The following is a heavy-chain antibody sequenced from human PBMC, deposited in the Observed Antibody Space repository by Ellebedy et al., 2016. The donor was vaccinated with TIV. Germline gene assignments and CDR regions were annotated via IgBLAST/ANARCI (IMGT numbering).Heavy chain of an antibody. CDR2: ISWNSGST. D-gene: IGHD3-22*01. J-gene: IGHJ2*01. CDR3: AKDKSVSGFSFWFFDV. CDR1: GFKFDDYA. V-gene: IGHV3-9*01. Sequence: SLKISXAASGFKFDDYAMHWVRQSPGKGLEWISGISWNSGSTDYTESVKGRFTITRDNAKNTLYLQMDSLRAEDTALYYCAKDKSVSGFSFWFFDVWGRGTLVTVSS.